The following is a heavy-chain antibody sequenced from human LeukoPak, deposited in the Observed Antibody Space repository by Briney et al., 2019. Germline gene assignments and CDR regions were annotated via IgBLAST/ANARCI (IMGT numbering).Heavy chain of an antibody. J-gene: IGHJ4*02. Sequence: PGGSLRLSCGASGFTFSSYSMNWVRQAPGKGLEWVSSITSTSTNIYYADSVKGRLTISRDNAKNSLYLQMNSLRAEDTAVYYCARSPFGVVKGPGCFDYWGQGTLVTVSS. CDR1: GFTFSSYS. CDR2: ITSTSTNI. CDR3: ARSPFGVVKGPGCFDY. V-gene: IGHV3-21*01. D-gene: IGHD3-3*01.